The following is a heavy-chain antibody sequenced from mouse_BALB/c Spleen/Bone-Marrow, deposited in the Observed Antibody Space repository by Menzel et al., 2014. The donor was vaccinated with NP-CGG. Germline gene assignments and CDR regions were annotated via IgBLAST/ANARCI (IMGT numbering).Heavy chain of an antibody. D-gene: IGHD2-1*01. CDR3: TRSNGNWFAY. V-gene: IGHV1S81*02. CDR2: INPSNGGT. Sequence: VQLQESGAELVKPGASVKLSCKASGYTFTSYYMYWVKQRPGQGLEWIGEINPSNGGTNFNEKFKIKATLTVDKSSSTAYMQLSSLIFEDSAVYYCTRSNGNWFAYWGQGTLVTVSA. J-gene: IGHJ3*01. CDR1: GYTFTSYY.